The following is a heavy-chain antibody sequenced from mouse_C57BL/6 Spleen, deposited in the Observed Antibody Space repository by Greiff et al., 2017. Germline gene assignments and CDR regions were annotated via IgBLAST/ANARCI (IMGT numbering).Heavy chain of an antibody. V-gene: IGHV1-15*01. CDR2: VEPETGGT. Sequence: QVHVKQSGAELVRPGASVTLSCKASGYTFTDYEMHWVKQTPVHGLEWIGAVEPETGGTAYNQKFKGKAILTADKSYSTAYMELRSLTSEDSAVYYCTTTVVARVDNWHQGTTLTVSS. CDR3: TTTVVARVDN. D-gene: IGHD1-1*01. CDR1: GYTFTDYE. J-gene: IGHJ2*01.